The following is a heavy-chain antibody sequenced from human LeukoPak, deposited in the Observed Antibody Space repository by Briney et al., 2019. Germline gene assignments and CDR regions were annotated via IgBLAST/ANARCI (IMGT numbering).Heavy chain of an antibody. Sequence: GGSLRLSCAASGFTFTTYSMNWVRQAPGKGLEWVSFVSSTSRFISYADSVKGRFTISRDNSKNTLYLQMNSLRVEDTTVYYCAKAGSSGWYWGDYWGQGTLVTVSS. CDR3: AKAGSSGWYWGDY. V-gene: IGHV3-21*01. CDR2: VSSTSRFI. J-gene: IGHJ4*02. CDR1: GFTFTTYS. D-gene: IGHD6-19*01.